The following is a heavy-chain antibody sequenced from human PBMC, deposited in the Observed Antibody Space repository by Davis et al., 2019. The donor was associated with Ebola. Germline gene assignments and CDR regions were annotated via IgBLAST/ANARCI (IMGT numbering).Heavy chain of an antibody. Sequence: GESLKISCAASGFSFSSYAMSWVRQAPGKGLEWVSGTSGGGGNTYYADYVKGRFTISRDNSKNTLYLQMNNLRAEDTAMYHCAKGDRTVLYFDTSLDSWGQGILVTVSS. V-gene: IGHV3-23*01. J-gene: IGHJ4*02. CDR1: GFSFSSYA. CDR2: TSGGGGNT. CDR3: AKGDRTVLYFDTSLDS. D-gene: IGHD3-22*01.